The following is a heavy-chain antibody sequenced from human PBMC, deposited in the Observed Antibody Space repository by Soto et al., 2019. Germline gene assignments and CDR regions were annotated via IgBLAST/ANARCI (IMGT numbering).Heavy chain of an antibody. CDR2: SSSSGTYI. CDR3: AGSLGRRQVFTYDYSLDA. CDR1: GFALTDNY. V-gene: IGHV3-11*06. Sequence: QVQLVESGGGLVEPGGSLRLSCTGSGFALTDNYMTWIRQAPGKGLEWVSYSSSSGTYINYANSVKGRFTISRDNAYNSLYLQMDRRIAEHPALYFCAGSLGRRQVFTYDYSLDAWCPGTRVTVSS. J-gene: IGHJ6*02. D-gene: IGHD1-26*01.